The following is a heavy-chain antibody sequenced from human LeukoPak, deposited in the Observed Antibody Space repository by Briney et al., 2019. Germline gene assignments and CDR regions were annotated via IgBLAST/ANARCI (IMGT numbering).Heavy chain of an antibody. J-gene: IGHJ3*02. CDR3: ARGRGYYDSSGYYSDAFDI. Sequence: SETLSLTCTVSGGSISSYYWSWIRQPPGKGLEWIGYIYYSGSTNYNPSLKSRVTISVDTSKNQFSLKLSSVTAADTAVYYCARGRGYYDSSGYYSDAFDIWGQGTMVTVSS. D-gene: IGHD3-22*01. CDR1: GGSISSYY. V-gene: IGHV4-59*01. CDR2: IYYSGST.